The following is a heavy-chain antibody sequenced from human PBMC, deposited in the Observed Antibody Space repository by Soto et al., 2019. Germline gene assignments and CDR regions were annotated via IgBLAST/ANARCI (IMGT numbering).Heavy chain of an antibody. CDR2: IDHSGST. D-gene: IGHD6-19*01. V-gene: IGHV4-4*02. CDR3: VRDSGNGWKDY. Sequence: QVQLQESGPGLVKPSGTLSLTCAVSGGSISSTNWWNWVRQPPGKGLEWIGEIDHSGSTNYNPSLKGRATMSVDKPKTQFSLKLSSVTAADTAVDYCVRDSGNGWKDYWGQGTLVTVSS. CDR1: GGSISSTNW. J-gene: IGHJ4*02.